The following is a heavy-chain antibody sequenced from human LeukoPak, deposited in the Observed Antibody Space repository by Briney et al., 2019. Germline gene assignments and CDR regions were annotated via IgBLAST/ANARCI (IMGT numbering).Heavy chain of an antibody. CDR2: IYTSGST. CDR1: GGSISSGSYY. CDR3: ARDCGGDSYLGAFDI. V-gene: IGHV4-61*02. D-gene: IGHD2-21*02. Sequence: PSETLSLTCTVSGGSISSGSYYWSWIRQPAGKGLEWIGRIYTSGSTNYNPSLKSRVTISVDTSKNQFSLKLSSVTAADTAVYFCARDCGGDSYLGAFDIWGQGTMVTVSS. J-gene: IGHJ3*02.